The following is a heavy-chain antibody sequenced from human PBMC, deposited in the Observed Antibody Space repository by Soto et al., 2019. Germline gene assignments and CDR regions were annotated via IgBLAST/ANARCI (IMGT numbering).Heavy chain of an antibody. CDR1: GGSISSGGYS. V-gene: IGHV4-61*08. CDR3: ARLGGYYQSVEP. Sequence: SETLSLTCAVSGGSISSGGYSWSWLPQAPGKGLEWIGYIYYSGSTYYNPSLQSRVTISLDTSKNQFSLKLSSVTAADTAVYDCARLGGYYQSVEPWGQGTLVTVSS. CDR2: IYYSGST. J-gene: IGHJ5*02. D-gene: IGHD3-22*01.